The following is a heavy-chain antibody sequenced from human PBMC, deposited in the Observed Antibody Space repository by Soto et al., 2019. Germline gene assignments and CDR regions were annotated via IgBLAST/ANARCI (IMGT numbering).Heavy chain of an antibody. D-gene: IGHD2-2*01. Sequence: ASVKVSCKASGYTFSNHYIHWVRQVRGQGLEWMGVINPSGGSTHFAQKFQGRVTMTRVTSTSTVFMEMTSLRSEDTAVYYCARGDFVVIPPANSSIDYWGQGTLVTVSS. J-gene: IGHJ4*02. V-gene: IGHV1-46*01. CDR2: INPSGGST. CDR1: GYTFSNHY. CDR3: ARGDFVVIPPANSSIDY.